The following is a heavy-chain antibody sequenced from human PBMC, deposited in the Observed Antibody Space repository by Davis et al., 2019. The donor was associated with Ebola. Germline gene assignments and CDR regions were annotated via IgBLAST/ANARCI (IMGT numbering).Heavy chain of an antibody. D-gene: IGHD1-26*01. Sequence: ASVKVSCKASGYTFTGYYMHWVRQAPGQGLEWMGWINPNSGGTNYAQKFQGRVTMTRDTSISTAYMELSRLRADDTAVYYCAREVGSRHYYGMDVWGQGTTVTVSS. CDR2: INPNSGGT. J-gene: IGHJ6*02. CDR3: AREVGSRHYYGMDV. CDR1: GYTFTGYY. V-gene: IGHV1-2*02.